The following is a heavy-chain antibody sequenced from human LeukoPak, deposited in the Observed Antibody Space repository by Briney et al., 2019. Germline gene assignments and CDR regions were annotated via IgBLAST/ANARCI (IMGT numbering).Heavy chain of an antibody. CDR1: GGSFSGYY. Sequence: SETLSLTCAVYGGSFSGYYWSWIRQPPGKGLEWIGEINHSGSTNYNPSLKSRVTISVDTSKNQFSLKLSSVTAADTAVYYCARGRGYYGSGRFYYYGMDVWGQGTTVTVSS. J-gene: IGHJ6*02. V-gene: IGHV4-34*01. CDR2: INHSGST. D-gene: IGHD3-10*01. CDR3: ARGRGYYGSGRFYYYGMDV.